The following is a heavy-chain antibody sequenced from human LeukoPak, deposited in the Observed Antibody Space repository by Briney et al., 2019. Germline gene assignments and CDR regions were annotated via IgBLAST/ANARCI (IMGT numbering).Heavy chain of an antibody. CDR1: GFTFSSYS. J-gene: IGHJ4*02. V-gene: IGHV3-21*01. CDR3: AREFEYRTSGAGY. CDR2: MSINSGLK. D-gene: IGHD6-6*01. Sequence: PGGSLRLSCAASGFTFSSYSMNWVRQAPGKGLEWVSSMSINSGLKYHADSVKGRFTISRDNAKNSLYLQMNSPRAEDTAVYYCAREFEYRTSGAGYWGQGTLVTVSS.